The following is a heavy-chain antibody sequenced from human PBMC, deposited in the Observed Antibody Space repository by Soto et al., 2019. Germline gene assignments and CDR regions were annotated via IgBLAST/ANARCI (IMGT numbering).Heavy chain of an antibody. J-gene: IGHJ4*02. CDR1: GFSLTTDGEG. D-gene: IGHD3-10*01. CDR3: APSRNLITEDAQVGDFDY. V-gene: IGHV2-5*02. Sequence: QISLKESGPTLVKPTQTLKLTCSFSGFSLTTDGEGVGWVRQPPGEALEWLALIYWDDDERYSPSLKTRLTITKDPPKNQVVLIMTNMDPVDTATYYCAPSRNLITEDAQVGDFDYWGQGTLVTVSS. CDR2: IYWDDDE.